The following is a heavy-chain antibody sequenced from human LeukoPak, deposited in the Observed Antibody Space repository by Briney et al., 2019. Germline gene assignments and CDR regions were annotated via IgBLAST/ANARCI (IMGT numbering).Heavy chain of an antibody. CDR1: GGSFSGYY. D-gene: IGHD3-22*01. CDR2: INHSGST. CDR3: ARGRWWSGYYDSSGYPNREYFQH. V-gene: IGHV4-34*01. J-gene: IGHJ1*01. Sequence: SETLSLTCAVYGGSFSGYYWSWIRQPPGKGLGWIGEINHSGSTNYNPSLKSRVTISVDTSKNQFSLKLSSVTAADTAVYYCARGRWWSGYYDSSGYPNREYFQHWGQGTLVTVSS.